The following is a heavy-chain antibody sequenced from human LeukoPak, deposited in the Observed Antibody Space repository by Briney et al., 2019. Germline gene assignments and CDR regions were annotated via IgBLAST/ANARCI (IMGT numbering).Heavy chain of an antibody. Sequence: ASVKVSCKASGYTFTSYAMHWVRQAPGQRLEWMGWINAGNGNTKYSQKFQGRVTITRDASVSTAYMELSSLRSEDTAVYYCARARYNWNDVGIWGQGTMVTVSS. J-gene: IGHJ3*02. CDR2: INAGNGNT. D-gene: IGHD1-1*01. V-gene: IGHV1-3*01. CDR3: ARARYNWNDVGI. CDR1: GYTFTSYA.